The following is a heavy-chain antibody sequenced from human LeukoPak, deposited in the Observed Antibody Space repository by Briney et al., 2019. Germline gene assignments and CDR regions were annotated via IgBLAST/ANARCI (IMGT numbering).Heavy chain of an antibody. D-gene: IGHD3-3*01. Sequence: GGSLRLSCAASGFTFSSYAMSWVRQAPGKGLEWVSAISGSGGSTYYADSVKGRFTISRDNSKNTLYLQMNSLRAEDTAVYYCADTIFGVVIKVGYFQHWGQGTLVTVSS. V-gene: IGHV3-23*01. CDR1: GFTFSSYA. CDR3: ADTIFGVVIKVGYFQH. CDR2: ISGSGGST. J-gene: IGHJ1*01.